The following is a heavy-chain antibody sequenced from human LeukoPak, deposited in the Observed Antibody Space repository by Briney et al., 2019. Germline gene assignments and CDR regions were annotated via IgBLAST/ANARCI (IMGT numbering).Heavy chain of an antibody. D-gene: IGHD6-13*01. CDR1: GFTFSSYW. CDR3: ARVGYSSSPDY. V-gene: IGHV3-7*03. J-gene: IGHJ4*02. CDR2: IKQDGSEK. Sequence: PGGSLRLSCAASGFTFSSYWMSWVRQAPGKGLEWLANIKQDGSEKYYVDSVKGRFTISRDNSKNTLYLQMNSLRAEDTAVYYCARVGYSSSPDYWGQGTLVTVSS.